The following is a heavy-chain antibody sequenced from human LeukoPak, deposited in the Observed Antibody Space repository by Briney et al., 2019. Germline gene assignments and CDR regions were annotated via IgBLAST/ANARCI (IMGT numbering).Heavy chain of an antibody. CDR2: VYYSGGT. V-gene: IGHV4-59*08. Sequence: SETLSLTCTVSGDSMTKYYWNWIRQPAGKGLEWIGYVYYSGGTDYNPSLKSRVTISVDTSKNQFSLKLNSVTAADTAVYYCARRARYCNGDSCYSTAFDVWGQGTMVTVSS. J-gene: IGHJ3*01. D-gene: IGHD2-15*01. CDR1: GDSMTKYY. CDR3: ARRARYCNGDSCYSTAFDV.